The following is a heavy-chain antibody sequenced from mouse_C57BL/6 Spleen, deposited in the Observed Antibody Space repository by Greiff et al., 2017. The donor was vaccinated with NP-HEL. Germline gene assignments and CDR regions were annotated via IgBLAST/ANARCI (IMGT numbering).Heavy chain of an antibody. CDR3: ARNSHYYGSSYFDY. CDR1: GFSLTSYA. J-gene: IGHJ2*01. Sequence: VMLVESGPGLVAPSQSLSITCTVSGFSLTSYAISWVRQPPGKGLEWLGVIWTGGGTNYNSALKSRLSISKDNSKSQVFLKMNSLQTDDTARYYCARNSHYYGSSYFDYWGQGTTLTVSS. CDR2: IWTGGGT. V-gene: IGHV2-9-1*01. D-gene: IGHD1-1*01.